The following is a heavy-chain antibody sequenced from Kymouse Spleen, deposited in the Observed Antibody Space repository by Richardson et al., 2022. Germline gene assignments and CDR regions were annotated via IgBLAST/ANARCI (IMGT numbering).Heavy chain of an antibody. V-gene: IGHV4-34*01. CDR2: INHSGST. Sequence: QVQLQQWGAGLLKPSETLSLTCAVYGGSFSGYYWSWIRQPPGKGLEWIGEINHSGSTNYNPSLKSRVTISVDTSKNQFSLKLSSVTAADTAVYYCARGDDILTGYYPHYYYGMDVWGQGTTVTVSS. CDR1: GGSFSGYY. J-gene: IGHJ6*02. D-gene: IGHD3-9*01. CDR3: ARGDDILTGYYPHYYYGMDV.